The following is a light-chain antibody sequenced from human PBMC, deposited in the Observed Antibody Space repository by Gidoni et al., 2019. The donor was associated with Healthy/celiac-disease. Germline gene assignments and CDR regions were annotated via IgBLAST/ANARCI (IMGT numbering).Light chain of an antibody. J-gene: IGLJ2*01. CDR1: KLGDKY. CDR3: QAWDSSPYVV. V-gene: IGLV3-1*01. Sequence: SYELTQPPSVSVSPGQTASITCSGDKLGDKYACWYQQKQGQSPVLVIYQDSKRPSGIPERFSGSNSGNTATLTISGTQAMDEADYYCQAWDSSPYVVFGGGTKLTVL. CDR2: QDS.